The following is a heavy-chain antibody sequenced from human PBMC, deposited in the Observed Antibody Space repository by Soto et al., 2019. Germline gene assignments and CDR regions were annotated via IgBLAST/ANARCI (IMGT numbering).Heavy chain of an antibody. V-gene: IGHV3-30*04. J-gene: IGHJ4*02. CDR3: ARERDGYNYFDY. Sequence: GGSLRLSCAASGFTFSSYAMHWVRQAPGKGLEWVAVISYDGSNKYYADSVKGRFTISRDNSKNTLYLQMNSLRAEDTAVYYCARERDGYNYFDYWGQGTLVTVSS. CDR1: GFTFSSYA. D-gene: IGHD5-12*01. CDR2: ISYDGSNK.